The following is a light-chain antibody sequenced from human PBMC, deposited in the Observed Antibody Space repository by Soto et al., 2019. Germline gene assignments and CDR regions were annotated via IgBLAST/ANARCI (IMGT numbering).Light chain of an antibody. CDR3: SAYAGSNDVVV. V-gene: IGLV2-8*01. CDR2: EFN. Sequence: QSVLTQPPSASGSPGQSVTISCTGTSSDVGNYNYVSWYQQHPGKAPKLVIYEFNKRPSGVPDRFSGSKSGNTASLTVSGLQAEDEADYFCSAYAGSNDVVVFGGGTKLTVL. J-gene: IGLJ2*01. CDR1: SSDVGNYNY.